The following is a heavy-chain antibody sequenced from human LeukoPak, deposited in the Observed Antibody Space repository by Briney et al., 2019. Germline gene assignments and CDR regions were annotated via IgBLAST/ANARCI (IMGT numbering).Heavy chain of an antibody. CDR2: IYYSGST. CDR1: GGSISSSSYY. CDR3: ARQVGVAVAGKQFDY. Sequence: SETLSLTCTVSGGSISSSSYYWGWIRQPPGKGLEWMGSIYYSGSTYYNPSLKSRVTISVDTSKNQFSLKLSSVTAADTAVYYCARQVGVAVAGKQFDYWGQGTLITVSS. V-gene: IGHV4-39*01. D-gene: IGHD6-19*01. J-gene: IGHJ4*02.